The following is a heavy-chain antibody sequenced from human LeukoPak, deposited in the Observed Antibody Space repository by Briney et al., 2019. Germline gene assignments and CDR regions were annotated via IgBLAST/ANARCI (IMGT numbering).Heavy chain of an antibody. V-gene: IGHV3-23*01. CDR3: ASSGSSWYGLCDY. Sequence: GGSLRLSCTTSGFNFRAYWMGWVRQAPGKGLEWVSAISGSGGSTYYADSVKGRFTISRDNSKNTLYLQMNSLRAEDTAVYYCASSGSSWYGLCDYWGQGTLVTVSS. D-gene: IGHD6-13*01. CDR1: GFNFRAYW. J-gene: IGHJ4*02. CDR2: ISGSGGST.